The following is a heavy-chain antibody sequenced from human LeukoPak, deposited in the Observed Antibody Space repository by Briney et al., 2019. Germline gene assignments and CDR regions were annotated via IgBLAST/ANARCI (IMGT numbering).Heavy chain of an antibody. CDR2: IYYSGST. V-gene: IGHV4-31*03. CDR1: GASISSAGYY. D-gene: IGHD2-2*01. J-gene: IGHJ3*02. Sequence: SQTLSLTCTVSGASISSAGYYWSWIRQNPGQGLEYIGYIYYSGSTDYNPSLKSRVTISADPAKNQFSLKLNSVTVADTAMYYCALVYCDNTRCYIGTFDIWGQGTMVTVSS. CDR3: ALVYCDNTRCYIGTFDI.